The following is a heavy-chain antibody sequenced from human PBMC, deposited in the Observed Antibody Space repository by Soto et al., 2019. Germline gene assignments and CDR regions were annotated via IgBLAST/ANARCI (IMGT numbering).Heavy chain of an antibody. Sequence: QIQLVQSGAEVKKPGASVKVSCKASGYTFSTYGLSWVRQAPGQGLEWMGWISPDNGHTNFAPKFQGRVTVTADTSTDTAYRELRSLRADDTAVYYCAISARPGFYDFDSWGQGAQVIVPS. CDR2: ISPDNGHT. CDR1: GYTFSTYG. CDR3: AISARPGFYDFDS. J-gene: IGHJ4*02. D-gene: IGHD6-6*01. V-gene: IGHV1-18*04.